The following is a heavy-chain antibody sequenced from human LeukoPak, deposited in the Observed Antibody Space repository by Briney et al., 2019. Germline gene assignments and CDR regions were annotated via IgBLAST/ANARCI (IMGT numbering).Heavy chain of an antibody. CDR2: ISYDGSNK. CDR3: ARGASRGWAFDI. J-gene: IGHJ3*02. V-gene: IGHV3-30*04. Sequence: PGRSLRLSCAASGFTFSSYAMHWVRQAPGKGLEWVAVISYDGSNKYYADSVKGRFTISRDNSKNTLYLQMNSLRAEDTAVYYCARGASRGWAFDIWGQGTMVTVSS. CDR1: GFTFSSYA.